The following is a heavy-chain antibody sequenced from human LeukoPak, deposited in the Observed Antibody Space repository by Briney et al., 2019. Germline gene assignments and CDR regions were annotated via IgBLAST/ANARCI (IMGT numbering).Heavy chain of an antibody. Sequence: AGGSLRLSCAASGFTFSSHAMSWVRQAPGKGLEWVSSISSSGGSTKYADSVKGRFTISRDNSKNTLYLRMNSLRADDTAVYYCAKGKGGSIMIAFGEVIASDYWGQGTLVTVSS. CDR2: ISSSGGST. CDR1: GFTFSSHA. CDR3: AKGKGGSIMIAFGEVIASDY. D-gene: IGHD3-16*02. V-gene: IGHV3-23*01. J-gene: IGHJ4*02.